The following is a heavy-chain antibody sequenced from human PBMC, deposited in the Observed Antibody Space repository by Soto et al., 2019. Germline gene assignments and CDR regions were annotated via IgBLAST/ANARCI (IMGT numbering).Heavy chain of an antibody. CDR2: ISAHNDNT. CDR1: GYTFTSYG. D-gene: IGHD3-10*01. Sequence: QVHLVQSGAEVKKPGASVKGSCKCSGYTFTSYGITWVRQAPGQGLEWMGWISAHNDNTDYAQKLQGRVTVTRDTSTSTAYMELRSLRSDDTAVYYCSRGRYGGYWGQGALVTVSS. V-gene: IGHV1-18*01. CDR3: SRGRYGGY. J-gene: IGHJ4*02.